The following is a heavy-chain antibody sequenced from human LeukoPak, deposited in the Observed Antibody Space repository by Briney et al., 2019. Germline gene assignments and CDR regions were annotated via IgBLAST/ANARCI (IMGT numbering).Heavy chain of an antibody. CDR1: GFTFDDYT. V-gene: IGHV3-43*01. J-gene: IGHJ4*02. D-gene: IGHD5-24*01. CDR2: ISWDGGST. Sequence: GGSLSLFCAASGFTFDDYTMHWVRQAPGKGLEWVSLISWDGGSTYYADSVKGRFTISRDNSKNSLYLQMNSLRTEDTALYYCAKDTRRDGYSFDYWGEGSLVTVSS. CDR3: AKDTRRDGYSFDY.